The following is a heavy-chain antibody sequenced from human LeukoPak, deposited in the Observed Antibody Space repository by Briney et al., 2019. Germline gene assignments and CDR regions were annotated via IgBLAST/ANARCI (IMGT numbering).Heavy chain of an antibody. D-gene: IGHD5-24*01. CDR1: GGSISSGIYY. CDR2: IYTSGST. J-gene: IGHJ4*02. Sequence: SETLSLTCTVSGGSISSGIYYWSWIRQPAGKGLEWIGRIYTSGSTNYNPSLKSRVTISVDTSKYQFSLKLSSVTAADTAVYYCARDEEDGYNSGIDYWGQGTLVTVSS. V-gene: IGHV4-61*02. CDR3: ARDEEDGYNSGIDY.